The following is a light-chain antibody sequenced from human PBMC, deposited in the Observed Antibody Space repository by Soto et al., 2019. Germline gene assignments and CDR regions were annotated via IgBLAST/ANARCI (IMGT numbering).Light chain of an antibody. CDR2: DAS. J-gene: IGKJ4*01. CDR1: QSISSW. CDR3: QQLNSFLT. V-gene: IGKV1-5*01. Sequence: DIQMTQSPSTLSASVGDRVTITCRASQSISSWLAWYQQKPGKAPKLLIYDASSLESGVPSRFSGSGSGTEFTLTISSLQSEDFATYHCQQLNSFLTFGGGTKGDIK.